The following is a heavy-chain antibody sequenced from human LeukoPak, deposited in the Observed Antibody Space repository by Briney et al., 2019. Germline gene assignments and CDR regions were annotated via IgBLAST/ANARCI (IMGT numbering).Heavy chain of an antibody. Sequence: ASVTVSCKASGYSFTGYYMHWVRQPPGQGLEWMGWINPNSGGTNYAQKFQGRVTMTRDTSISTAYMELSRPRSDDAAVYYCARDNVPVRDRGIKQWLPQGYFDLWGRGNLVTVSS. CDR2: INPNSGGT. V-gene: IGHV1-2*02. CDR1: GYSFTGYY. CDR3: ARDNVPVRDRGIKQWLPQGYFDL. J-gene: IGHJ2*01. D-gene: IGHD6-19*01.